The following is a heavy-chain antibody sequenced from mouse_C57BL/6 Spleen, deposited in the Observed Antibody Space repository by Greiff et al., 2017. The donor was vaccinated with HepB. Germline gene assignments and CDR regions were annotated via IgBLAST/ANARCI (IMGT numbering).Heavy chain of an antibody. CDR3: ARSGYCDSNLAWFGC. Sequence: QVQLQQSGAELARPGASVKLSCKASGYTFTSYGISWVKQRTGQGLEWIGEIYPRSGNTYYNEKFKGKATLTADKSSSTAYMELRSLTSEDSAVYFCARSGYCDSNLAWFGCWGQGALVTVSA. CDR1: GYTFTSYG. CDR2: IYPRSGNT. J-gene: IGHJ3*01. V-gene: IGHV1-81*01. D-gene: IGHD2-5*01.